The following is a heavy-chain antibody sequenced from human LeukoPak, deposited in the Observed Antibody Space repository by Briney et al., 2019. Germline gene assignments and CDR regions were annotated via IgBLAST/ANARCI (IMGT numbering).Heavy chain of an antibody. J-gene: IGHJ6*02. CDR1: GFTFRSYA. Sequence: GGSLRLSCAASGFTFRSYAMTWVRQAPGKGLEWVSNISDSGTSTYYADSVKGRFTISRDNSKNTLYLQMNSLRAEDTAVYYCAKQVCGADCYYYYGMDVWGQGTTVTVSS. CDR3: AKQVCGADCYYYYGMDV. CDR2: ISDSGTST. D-gene: IGHD2-21*02. V-gene: IGHV3-23*01.